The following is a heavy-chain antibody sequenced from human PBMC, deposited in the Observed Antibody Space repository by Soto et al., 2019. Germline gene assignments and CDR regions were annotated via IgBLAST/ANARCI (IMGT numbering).Heavy chain of an antibody. V-gene: IGHV3-33*01. CDR1: GFTFSSYG. D-gene: IGHD2-15*01. CDR3: ARDPTTYCSGGSCYPTHFDY. J-gene: IGHJ4*02. CDR2: IWYDGSNK. Sequence: GESLKISCAASGFTFSSYGMHWVRQAPGKGLEWVAVIWYDGSNKYYADSVKGRFTISRDNSKNTLYLQMNSLRAEDTAVYYCARDPTTYCSGGSCYPTHFDYWGQGTLVTVSS.